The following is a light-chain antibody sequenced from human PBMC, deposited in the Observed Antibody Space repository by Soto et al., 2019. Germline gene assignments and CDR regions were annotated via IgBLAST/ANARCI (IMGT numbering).Light chain of an antibody. V-gene: IGKV3-15*01. Sequence: EIVMTQSPATLSVSPGERATLSCRASQSVSSNLAWYKQKPGQAPRLLIYGASTRATGIPARFSGSGPGTEFTLTISSLQSEDFAVYYCQQYSDWRTFGQGTKVDIK. CDR2: GAS. CDR3: QQYSDWRT. J-gene: IGKJ1*01. CDR1: QSVSSN.